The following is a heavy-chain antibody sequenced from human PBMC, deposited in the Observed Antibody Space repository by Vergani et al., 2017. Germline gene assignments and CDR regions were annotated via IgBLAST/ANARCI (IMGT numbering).Heavy chain of an antibody. CDR3: VKDHPFFDE. Sequence: QVQLVVSGGGVVQPGESLRLFCAASGFPFSTYGMHWLRQAPGKGLDWVAFIQKDGIDKFYADSVRGRVTISRDVSKNTRYMEMNSLSAEDTALYHWVKDHPFFDEWGRGTLVSVS. CDR1: GFPFSTYG. J-gene: IGHJ4*02. V-gene: IGHV3-30*02. CDR2: IQKDGIDK.